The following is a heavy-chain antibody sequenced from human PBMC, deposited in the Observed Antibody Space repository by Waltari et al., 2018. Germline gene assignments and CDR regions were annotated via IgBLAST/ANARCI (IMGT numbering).Heavy chain of an antibody. D-gene: IGHD5-18*01. CDR2: IIPICGTA. V-gene: IGHV1-69*01. J-gene: IGHJ4*02. CDR3: ARVGDTATYFDY. Sequence: QVQLVQSGAEVKKPGSSVKVSCKASGGTFSSDALSWVRQAPGQGLEWMGGIIPICGTANYAQKFQGRVTITADESTSTAYMELSSLRSEDTAVYYCARVGDTATYFDYWGQGTLVTVSS. CDR1: GGTFSSDA.